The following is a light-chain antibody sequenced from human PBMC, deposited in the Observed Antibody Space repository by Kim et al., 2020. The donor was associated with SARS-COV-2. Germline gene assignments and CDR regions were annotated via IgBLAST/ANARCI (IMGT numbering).Light chain of an antibody. CDR1: QSVFYSSVNKDY. Sequence: DIVMTQSPDSLAVSLGERATINCKSSQSVFYSSVNKDYLAWYQQKPGQPPKLLIYWASTRESGVPERFTGSGSGTDFTLTISSLQAEDVAVYYCQQYYNTPLTFGGGTKVDIK. CDR3: QQYYNTPLT. V-gene: IGKV4-1*01. CDR2: WAS. J-gene: IGKJ4*01.